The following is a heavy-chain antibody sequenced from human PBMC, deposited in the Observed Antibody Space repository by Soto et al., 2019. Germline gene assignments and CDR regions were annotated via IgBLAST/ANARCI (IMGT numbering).Heavy chain of an antibody. Sequence: MSSETLSLTCTVSGYSISTGYFWSWVRQPPEKELEWIATIYHTGSTYYNPSLKSRVTISVDTSKNQFSLKLTSVTAADTALYFCGRVLSEDWFAPWGRGTLVTVSA. CDR1: GYSISTGYF. V-gene: IGHV4-38-2*02. CDR2: IYHTGST. CDR3: GRVLSEDWFAP. J-gene: IGHJ5*02.